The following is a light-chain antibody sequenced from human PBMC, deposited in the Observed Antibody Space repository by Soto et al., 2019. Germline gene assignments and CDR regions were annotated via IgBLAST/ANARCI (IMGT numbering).Light chain of an antibody. J-gene: IGLJ2*01. CDR3: SPWDDSLNGLI. CDR1: SSNIKTNG. CDR2: SNS. Sequence: SVLAQPPSASGTPGQTVTISCSGGSSNIKTNGVSWYQQVPGAAPKLLIYSNSQRPSGAPDRFSGSKSGTSASLAISGLHSEDEATYHCSPWDDSLNGLIFGGGTKVTVL. V-gene: IGLV1-44*01.